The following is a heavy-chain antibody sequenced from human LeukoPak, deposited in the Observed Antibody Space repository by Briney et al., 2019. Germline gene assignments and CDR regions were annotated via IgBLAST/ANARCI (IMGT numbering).Heavy chain of an antibody. D-gene: IGHD1/OR15-1a*01. CDR2: IYHSGST. V-gene: IGHV4-4*02. Sequence: SETLSLTCAVSGGSISSNTWWSRVRQPPGKGLEWIGEIYHSGSTNYNPSLKSRVTISVDKSMNQFSLKLNSVTAADAAVYYCASRMYLTVGNSAFDIWGQGTMVTVSS. CDR3: ASRMYLTVGNSAFDI. CDR1: GGSISSNTW. J-gene: IGHJ3*02.